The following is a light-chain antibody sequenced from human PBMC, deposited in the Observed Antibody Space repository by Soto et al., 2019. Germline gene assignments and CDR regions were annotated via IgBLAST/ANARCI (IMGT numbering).Light chain of an antibody. V-gene: IGLV1-40*01. J-gene: IGLJ2*01. CDR1: SSNIGAGYD. Sequence: QLVLTQPPSVSGAPGQRVTISCTGSSSNIGAGYDVHWYQQLPGTAPKLLIYGNSNRPSGVPDRFSGSKSGTSASLAITGLQAEDEADYYCQSYDSSLSGDVAFGGGTKLTVL. CDR2: GNS. CDR3: QSYDSSLSGDVA.